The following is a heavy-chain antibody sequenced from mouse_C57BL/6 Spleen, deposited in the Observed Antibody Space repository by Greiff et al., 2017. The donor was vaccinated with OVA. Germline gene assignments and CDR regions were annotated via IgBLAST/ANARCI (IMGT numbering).Heavy chain of an antibody. CDR1: GYTFTSYW. CDR3: ARVGYYGNSRVDY. V-gene: IGHV1-55*01. Sequence: VQLQQPGAELVKPGASVKMSCKASGYTFTSYWITWVKQRPGQGLEWIGDIYPGSGSTNYNEKFKSKATLTVDTSSSTAYMQLSSLTSEDSAVYYCARVGYYGNSRVDYWGQGTTLTVSS. D-gene: IGHD2-1*01. J-gene: IGHJ2*01. CDR2: IYPGSGST.